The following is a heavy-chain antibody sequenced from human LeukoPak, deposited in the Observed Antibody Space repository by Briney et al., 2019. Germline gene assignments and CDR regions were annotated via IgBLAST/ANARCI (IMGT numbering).Heavy chain of an antibody. CDR1: GLTFSTSG. CDR3: ATETNGRHYDY. V-gene: IGHV3-21*06. J-gene: IGHJ4*02. D-gene: IGHD1-14*01. Sequence: GRSLRLSCTTSGLTFSTSGFNWVRQAPGKGLEWVASIVPTGFDRYHADSIKGRFTISRDNANNFLYLQMDSLRAEDTAVYYCATETNGRHYDYWGQGTLLTVSS. CDR2: IVPTGFDR.